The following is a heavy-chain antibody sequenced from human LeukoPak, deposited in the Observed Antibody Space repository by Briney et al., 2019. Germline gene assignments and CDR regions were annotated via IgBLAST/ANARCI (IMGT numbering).Heavy chain of an antibody. CDR1: GYTLTELS. Sequence: ASVKASCKVSGYTLTELSMHWVRQAPGKGLEWMGGFDPEDGETIYAQKFQGRVTMTEDTSTDTAYMELSSLRSEDTAVYYCATDTRLRLLWFGELLRGMDVWGQGTTVTVSS. CDR3: ATDTRLRLLWFGELLRGMDV. V-gene: IGHV1-24*01. CDR2: FDPEDGET. D-gene: IGHD3-10*01. J-gene: IGHJ6*02.